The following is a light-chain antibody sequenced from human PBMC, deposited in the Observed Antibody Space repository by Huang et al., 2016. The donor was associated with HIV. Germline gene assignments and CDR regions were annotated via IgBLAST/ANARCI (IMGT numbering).Light chain of an antibody. J-gene: IGKJ1*01. Sequence: DIQMTQSPSSLSAFVGDTVTITCRASQGISNSVAWYQQKPGKAPKLLLYSTSRLESGVPSRFRGGGSATDYTLTISSLQPDDFATYYCQQYYTSPTFGQGSKVEIK. V-gene: IGKV1-NL1*01. CDR3: QQYYTSPT. CDR2: STS. CDR1: QGISNS.